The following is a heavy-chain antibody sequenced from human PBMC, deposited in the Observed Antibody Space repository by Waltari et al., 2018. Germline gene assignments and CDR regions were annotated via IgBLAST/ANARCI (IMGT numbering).Heavy chain of an antibody. J-gene: IGHJ4*02. CDR3: ARDGEGSGHFDY. D-gene: IGHD1-26*01. Sequence: EVQLVESGGGLVKPGGSLRLSCAASGFTFSSYSMNWVRQAPGKGLEWVSSISSSSSYRYYADSVKGRFTISRDNAKNSLYLQMNSLRAEDTAVYYCARDGEGSGHFDYWGQGTLVTVSS. V-gene: IGHV3-21*04. CDR1: GFTFSSYS. CDR2: ISSSSSYR.